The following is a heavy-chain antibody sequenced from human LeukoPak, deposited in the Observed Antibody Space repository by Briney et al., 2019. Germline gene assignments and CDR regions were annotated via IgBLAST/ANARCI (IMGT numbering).Heavy chain of an antibody. CDR2: INPNSGNT. V-gene: IGHV1-8*01. CDR1: RYTFTSYD. Sequence: ASVKVSCKASRYTFTSYDINGVRPATRQGGEWMGWINPNSGNTGDAQKYQGRVTMTRNTYIGTAYMELSSLRSEDTVVYCCARSREYYVYYDMDVWGQGTMVSVSS. J-gene: IGHJ6*02. D-gene: IGHD3-16*01. CDR3: ARSREYYVYYDMDV.